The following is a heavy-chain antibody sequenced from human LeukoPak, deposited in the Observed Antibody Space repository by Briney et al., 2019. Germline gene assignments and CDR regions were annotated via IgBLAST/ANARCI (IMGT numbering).Heavy chain of an antibody. J-gene: IGHJ4*02. Sequence: GRSLRLSCAASGFTFSSYAMHWVRQAPGKGLEWVAVISYDGSNKYYADSVKGRFTISRDNSKNTLYLQMNSLRAEDTAVYYCARDRQIVVVTYYFDYWGQGTLVTVSS. CDR3: ARDRQIVVVTYYFDY. D-gene: IGHD2-21*02. CDR1: GFTFSSYA. CDR2: ISYDGSNK. V-gene: IGHV3-30-3*01.